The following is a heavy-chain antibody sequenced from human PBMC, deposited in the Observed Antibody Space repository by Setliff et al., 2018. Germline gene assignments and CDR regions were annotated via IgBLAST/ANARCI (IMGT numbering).Heavy chain of an antibody. V-gene: IGHV1-69*05. CDR2: LIPMFGTP. J-gene: IGHJ5*02. D-gene: IGHD2-15*01. CDR3: ARSPALLGIVYLDP. CDR1: GDSFSNYA. Sequence: SVKVSCKASGDSFSNYAISWVRQAPGQGLEWMGGLIPMFGTPGYAQKFQDRVTITTDESTSTAYMELNSLTSEDTAVYYCARSPALLGIVYLDPWGQGTRLTVSS.